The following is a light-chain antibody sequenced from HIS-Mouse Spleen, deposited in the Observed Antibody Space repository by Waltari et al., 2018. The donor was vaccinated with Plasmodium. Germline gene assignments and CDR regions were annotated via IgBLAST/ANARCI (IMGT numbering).Light chain of an antibody. CDR1: ALPKKY. CDR3: YSTDSSGNHRV. V-gene: IGLV3-10*01. Sequence: SYELTQPPSVSVSPGQTARITCSGDALPKKYAYWYQQKSGQAPVLVIYADSKRPSGIPEGFSGSSAGTIATLTISGAQVEDEADYYCYSTDSSGNHRVFGGGTKLTVL. J-gene: IGLJ3*02. CDR2: ADS.